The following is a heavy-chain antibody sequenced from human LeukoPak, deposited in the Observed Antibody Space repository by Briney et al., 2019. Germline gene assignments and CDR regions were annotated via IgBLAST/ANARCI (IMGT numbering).Heavy chain of an antibody. CDR3: AREYGSGSYYNDINWFDP. V-gene: IGHV3-21*01. CDR1: GFTFSSYS. D-gene: IGHD3-10*01. J-gene: IGHJ5*02. Sequence: GGSLRLSCAASGFTFSSYSMNWVRQAPGKGLEWVSSISSSSSYIYYADSVKGRFTISRDNAKNSLYLQMNSLRAGDTAVYYCAREYGSGSYYNDINWFDPWGQGTLVTVSS. CDR2: ISSSSSYI.